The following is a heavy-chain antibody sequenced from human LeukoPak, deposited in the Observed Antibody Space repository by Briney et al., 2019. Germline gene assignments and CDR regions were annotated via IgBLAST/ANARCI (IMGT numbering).Heavy chain of an antibody. V-gene: IGHV1-69*06. CDR2: IIPIFGTA. CDR1: GGTFSSYA. D-gene: IGHD3-22*01. J-gene: IGHJ4*02. CDR3: ARDSTGGYYPYYFDY. Sequence: SVKVSCKASGGTFSSYAISWVRQAPGQGLEWMGGIIPIFGTASYAQKFQGRVTITANKSTSTAYMELSSLRSEDTAVYYCARDSTGGYYPYYFDYWGQGTLVTVSS.